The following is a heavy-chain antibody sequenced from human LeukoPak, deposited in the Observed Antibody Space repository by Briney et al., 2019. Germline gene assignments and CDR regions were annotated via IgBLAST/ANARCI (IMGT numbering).Heavy chain of an antibody. D-gene: IGHD6-13*01. J-gene: IGHJ2*01. Sequence: SETLSLTCTVSGGSISSYYWSWIRQPAGKGLEWIGRIYTSGSTNYNPSPKSRVTMSVDTSKNQFSLKLSSVTAADTAVYYCASVRYSSSWDYWYFDLWGRGTLVTVSS. CDR2: IYTSGST. CDR3: ASVRYSSSWDYWYFDL. CDR1: GGSISSYY. V-gene: IGHV4-4*07.